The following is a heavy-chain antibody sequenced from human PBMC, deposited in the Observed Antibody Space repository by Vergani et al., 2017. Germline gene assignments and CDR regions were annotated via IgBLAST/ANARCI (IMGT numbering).Heavy chain of an antibody. D-gene: IGHD6-19*01. Sequence: QLQLQESGPGLVKPSETLSLTCTVSGGSISSSSYYWGWIRQPPGKGLEWIGSIYYSGSTYYNPSLKSRVTISVDTSKNQFSLKLSSVTAADTALYYCARHEAVNYYGMDVWGQGTTVTVSS. CDR1: GGSISSSSYY. V-gene: IGHV4-39*01. CDR2: IYYSGST. CDR3: ARHEAVNYYGMDV. J-gene: IGHJ6*02.